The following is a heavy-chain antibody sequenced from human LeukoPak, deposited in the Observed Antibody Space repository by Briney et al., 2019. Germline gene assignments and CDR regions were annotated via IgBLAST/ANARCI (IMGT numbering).Heavy chain of an antibody. D-gene: IGHD4-11*01. Sequence: GGSLRLSCVASGVTLSNYAMSWARQAPGKGLEWVSAISGSGGSTYYADSVEGRFTISRDNSRDTLYLQMNSLTTEDTAAYYCAKDFFPQTTVYYFQNWGQGTLVTVSS. CDR2: ISGSGGST. V-gene: IGHV3-23*01. CDR3: AKDFFPQTTVYYFQN. J-gene: IGHJ4*02. CDR1: GVTLSNYA.